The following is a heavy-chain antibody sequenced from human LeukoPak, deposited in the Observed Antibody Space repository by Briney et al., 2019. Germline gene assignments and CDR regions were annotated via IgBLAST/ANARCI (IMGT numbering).Heavy chain of an antibody. J-gene: IGHJ4*02. CDR1: VFSFSGYY. CDR3: ARGAGNSGWYNY. V-gene: IGHV4-34*01. CDR2: INHSGST. Sequence: PSATRSLTCAVYVFSFSGYYCTWIRQAPGKRLEWIGEINHSGSTNYNPSLKSRVTISVDTSKNQVSLKLSSVTAADTAIYYCARGAGNSGWYNYWGQGTLVTVPS. D-gene: IGHD6-19*01.